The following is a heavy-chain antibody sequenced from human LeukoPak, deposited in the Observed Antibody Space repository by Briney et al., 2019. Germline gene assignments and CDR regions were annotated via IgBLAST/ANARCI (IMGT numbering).Heavy chain of an antibody. CDR1: GGSLSSYY. D-gene: IGHD7-27*01. CDR3: ARETLVTGGFDS. V-gene: IGHV4-4*07. Sequence: SETLSLTCTVSGGSLSSYYWSWIRQPAGKGLEWIGRIYGTGSTSYNPSLTSRVTMSVDKSKNQFSLRLNSVTAADTAVYYCARETLVTGGFDSWGQGTLVTVSS. CDR2: IYGTGST. J-gene: IGHJ5*01.